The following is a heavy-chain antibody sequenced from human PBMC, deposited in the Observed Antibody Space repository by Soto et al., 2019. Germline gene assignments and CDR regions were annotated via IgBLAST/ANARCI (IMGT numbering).Heavy chain of an antibody. Sequence: PSETLSLTCTVSVGSISSYYWSWIRQPPGKGLEWIGYIYYSGSTNYNPSLKSRVTISVDTSKNQFSLKLSSVTAADTAVYYCARFRRLGSGNWFDPWGQGTLVTVSS. D-gene: IGHD3-16*01. CDR2: IYYSGST. CDR1: VGSISSYY. J-gene: IGHJ5*02. V-gene: IGHV4-59*01. CDR3: ARFRRLGSGNWFDP.